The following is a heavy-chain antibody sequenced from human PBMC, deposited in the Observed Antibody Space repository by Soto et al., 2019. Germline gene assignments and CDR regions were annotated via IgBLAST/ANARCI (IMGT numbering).Heavy chain of an antibody. J-gene: IGHJ4*02. CDR3: GRVNTGGGY. CDR2: IKQDGSQK. CDR1: GFTLINYW. D-gene: IGHD4-17*01. V-gene: IGHV3-7*01. Sequence: EVQLVESGGGLVQPGGSLRLSCAASGFTLINYWMYWVRQAPGKGLEWVANIKQDGSQKNYVDSVKGRFTISRDNAKNRVYLQMNARGAGDRAVYYCGRVNTGGGYGGRGTLVTVPS.